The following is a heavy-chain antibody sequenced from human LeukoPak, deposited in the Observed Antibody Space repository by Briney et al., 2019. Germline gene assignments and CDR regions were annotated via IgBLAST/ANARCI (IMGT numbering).Heavy chain of an antibody. CDR2: IIPIFGTA. D-gene: IGHD5/OR15-5a*01. Sequence: GASVKVSCKASGGTFSSYAISWVRQAPGQGLEWMGGIIPIFGTANYAQKFQGRVTITADESTSTAYMELSSLRSEDTAVYYCARYPSTRGWFDPWGQGTLVTVSS. V-gene: IGHV1-69*13. J-gene: IGHJ5*02. CDR3: ARYPSTRGWFDP. CDR1: GGTFSSYA.